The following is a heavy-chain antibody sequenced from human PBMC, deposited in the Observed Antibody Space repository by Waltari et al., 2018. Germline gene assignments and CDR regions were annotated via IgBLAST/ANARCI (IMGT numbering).Heavy chain of an antibody. Sequence: EVQLVEPGGGLVQPGGSLRLSCAASGFTFSIYWIYWVRQAPGKGLVYVSRINNDGSGTTYTDSVKGRFTVSRDNAKNTLYLQMNSLRVEDTARYYCARGGAYHAFDIWGQGTVVTVSS. J-gene: IGHJ3*02. CDR2: INNDGSGT. CDR1: GFTFSIYW. CDR3: ARGGAYHAFDI. V-gene: IGHV3-74*01. D-gene: IGHD2-2*01.